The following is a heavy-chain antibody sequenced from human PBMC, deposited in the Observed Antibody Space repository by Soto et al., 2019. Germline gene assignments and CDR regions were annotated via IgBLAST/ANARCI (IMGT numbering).Heavy chain of an antibody. CDR3: ARGRVLRYFDWLASDYYYGMDV. CDR1: GYHFTSYG. J-gene: IGHJ6*02. CDR2: ISAYNGNT. V-gene: IGHV1-18*01. D-gene: IGHD3-9*01. Sequence: ASVKVSCEASGYHFTSYGISWVRQAPGQGLEWMGWISAYNGNTNYAQKLRGRVTMTTDTSTSTAYMELRSLRSDDTAVYYCARGRVLRYFDWLASDYYYGMDVWGQGTTVTVSS.